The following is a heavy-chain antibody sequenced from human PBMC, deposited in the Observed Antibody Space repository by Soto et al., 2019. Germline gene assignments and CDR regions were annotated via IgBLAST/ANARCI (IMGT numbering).Heavy chain of an antibody. Sequence: SSETLSLTCTVSGGSISSYYWSWIRQPPGKGLEWIGYIYYSGSTNYNPSLKSRVTISVDTSKNQFSLKLSLKLSSVTAADTAVYYCARRWGDYFDYWGQGTLVTVSS. CDR1: GGSISSYY. CDR3: ARRWGDYFDY. J-gene: IGHJ4*02. D-gene: IGHD3-16*01. CDR2: IYYSGST. V-gene: IGHV4-59*08.